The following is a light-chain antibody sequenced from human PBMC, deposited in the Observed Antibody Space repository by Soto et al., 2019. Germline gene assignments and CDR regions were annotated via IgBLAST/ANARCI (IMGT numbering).Light chain of an antibody. J-gene: IGKJ5*01. Sequence: DIQMTQSPSSLSASVGDRVTITCQSSQNINNYLNWYQQKPGRAPKLLIYDAYNLEAGVPSRFRGSGSGTDFTFTSSRLQPEDVATYYCQQYESLPTFGQGTRLEIK. CDR3: QQYESLPT. CDR2: DAY. V-gene: IGKV1-33*01. CDR1: QNINNY.